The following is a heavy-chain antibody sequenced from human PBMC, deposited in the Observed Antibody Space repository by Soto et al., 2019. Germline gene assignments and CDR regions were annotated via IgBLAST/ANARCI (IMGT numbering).Heavy chain of an antibody. V-gene: IGHV3-23*01. D-gene: IGHD2-2*02. CDR2: ISGSGDST. CDR3: AKGTVPAAIRRDYFDY. Sequence: GGSLRLSCAASGFTFSTYAMSWVRQAPGKGLEWVSAISGSGDSTYYADSVKGRFTISRDNSKNTLYLQMNSLRAEDTAVYYCAKGTVPAAIRRDYFDYWGQGTLVTVSS. J-gene: IGHJ4*02. CDR1: GFTFSTYA.